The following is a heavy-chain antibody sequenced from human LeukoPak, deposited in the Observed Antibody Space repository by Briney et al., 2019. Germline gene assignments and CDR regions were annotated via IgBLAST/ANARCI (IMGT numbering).Heavy chain of an antibody. CDR3: ATDQGRSYGYY. V-gene: IGHV1-8*02. Sequence: ASVKVSCKASGYTFSNYDINWMRQATGQGLEWMAWMSPTNGDTGYAQKFQGRVTMTEDTSTDTAYMELSSLRSEDTAVYYCATDQGRSYGYYWGQGTLVTVSS. CDR2: MSPTNGDT. CDR1: GYTFSNYD. J-gene: IGHJ4*02. D-gene: IGHD5-18*01.